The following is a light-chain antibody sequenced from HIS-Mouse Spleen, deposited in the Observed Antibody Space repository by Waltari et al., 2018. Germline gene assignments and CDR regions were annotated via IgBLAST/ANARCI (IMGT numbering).Light chain of an antibody. CDR1: SSDVGSYNL. V-gene: IGLV2-23*01. CDR3: CSYAGSSTVV. CDR2: AGS. Sequence: QSVLTQPPSVSAAPGQKVTSSCSGTSSDVGSYNLVSCYPQHPVKAPKLMIYAGSKRPSGVSNRFSGSKSGNTASLTISGLQAEDEADYYCCSYAGSSTVVFGGGTKLTVL. J-gene: IGLJ2*01.